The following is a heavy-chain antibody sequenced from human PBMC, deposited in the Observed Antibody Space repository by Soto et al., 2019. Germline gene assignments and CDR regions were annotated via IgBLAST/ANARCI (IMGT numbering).Heavy chain of an antibody. D-gene: IGHD4-17*01. CDR1: GFTADDYA. J-gene: IGHJ4*02. Sequence: EVQLVESGGGLVQPGRSLRLSCVASGFTADDYAMHWVRQAPGKGLEWVSGISSNSDTIDYADSVKGRFTISRDNAKHSLFLQMNSLRPEVTSVYYCAKGTKWGGMTTIHCLDSRGQGTLITVSS. CDR2: ISSNSDTI. CDR3: AKGTKWGGMTTIHCLDS. V-gene: IGHV3-9*02.